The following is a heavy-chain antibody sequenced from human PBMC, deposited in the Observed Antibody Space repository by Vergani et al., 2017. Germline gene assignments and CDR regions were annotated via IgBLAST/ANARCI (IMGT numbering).Heavy chain of an antibody. J-gene: IGHJ4*02. CDR2: ISGSGGST. CDR1: GFTFSSYA. D-gene: IGHD5-18*01. V-gene: IGHV3-23*01. CDR3: ARDSGYSYGDY. Sequence: EVQLLESGGGLVQPGGSLRLSCAASGFTFSSYAMSWVRQAPGKGLEWVSAISGSGGSTYYADSVKGRFTISRDNAKNSLYLQMNSLRAEDTAVYYCARDSGYSYGDYWGQGTLVTVSS.